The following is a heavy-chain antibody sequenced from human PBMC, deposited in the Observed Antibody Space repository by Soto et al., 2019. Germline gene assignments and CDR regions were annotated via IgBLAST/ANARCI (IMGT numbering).Heavy chain of an antibody. CDR1: GGSISSGGYY. V-gene: IGHV4-31*03. Sequence: QVQLQESGPGLVKPSQTLSLTCTVSGGSISSGGYYWSWIRQHPGKGLEWIGYIYYSGSTYYNPSLKSRVTTSVDTSKNQFSLKLSSVTAADTAVYYCARVGWGYQIAVAGQFDYWGQGTLVTVSS. CDR2: IYYSGST. CDR3: ARVGWGYQIAVAGQFDY. D-gene: IGHD6-19*01. J-gene: IGHJ4*02.